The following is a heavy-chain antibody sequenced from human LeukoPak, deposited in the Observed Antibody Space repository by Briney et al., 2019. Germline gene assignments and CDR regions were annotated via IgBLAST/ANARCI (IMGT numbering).Heavy chain of an antibody. D-gene: IGHD5-18*01. J-gene: IGHJ4*02. Sequence: GGSLRLSCTASGFTFGDYAMSWFRQAPGKGLEWVGFIRSKAYGGTTEYAASVKGRFTISRDDSKSIAYLQMNSLKTEDTAVYYCTRDKLTAMVWSGYWGQGTLVTVSS. CDR3: TRDKLTAMVWSGY. CDR2: IRSKAYGGTT. CDR1: GFTFGDYA. V-gene: IGHV3-49*03.